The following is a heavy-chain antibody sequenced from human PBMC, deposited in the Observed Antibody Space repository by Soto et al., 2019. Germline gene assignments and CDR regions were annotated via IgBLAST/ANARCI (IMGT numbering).Heavy chain of an antibody. CDR2: ISGSGGST. V-gene: IGHV3-23*01. CDR1: VFTFSSYA. CDR3: AKDPEARPQPYYFDY. J-gene: IGHJ4*02. D-gene: IGHD6-6*01. Sequence: PWWSLRLSCSASVFTFSSYAMSWCRQAPGKGLEWVSAISGSGGSTYYADSVKGRFTISRDNSKNTLYLQMNSLRAEDTAVYYCAKDPEARPQPYYFDYWGQGTLVTVSS.